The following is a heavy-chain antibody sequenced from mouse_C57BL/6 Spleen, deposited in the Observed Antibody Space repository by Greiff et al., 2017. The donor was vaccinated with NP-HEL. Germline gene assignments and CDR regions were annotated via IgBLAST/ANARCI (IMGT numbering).Heavy chain of an antibody. V-gene: IGHV5-4*03. J-gene: IGHJ3*01. CDR1: GFTFSSYA. Sequence: EVMLVESGGGLVKPGGSLKLSCAASGFTFSSYAMSWVRQTPEKRLEWVATISDGGSYTYYPDKVKGRITISRDNAKNNLYLQMSHLKSEDTAMYYCARKGLILRSTSGAFAYWGQETLVTGSA. CDR2: ISDGGSYT. CDR3: ARKGLILRSTSGAFAY. D-gene: IGHD1-1*01.